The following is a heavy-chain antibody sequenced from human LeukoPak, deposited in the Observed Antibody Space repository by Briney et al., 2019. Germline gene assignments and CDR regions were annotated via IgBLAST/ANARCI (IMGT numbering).Heavy chain of an antibody. CDR3: ARASTYCSSTSCYLDY. J-gene: IGHJ4*02. D-gene: IGHD2-2*01. V-gene: IGHV4-39*07. Sequence: PSEPLSLTCTVSGGSLSSSSYYWGWIRQPPGKGLEWIGSIYYTGSTYYNPSLKSRVTISVDTSKNQFSLKLSSVTAADTAVYYCARASTYCSSTSCYLDYWGQGTLVTVSS. CDR2: IYYTGST. CDR1: GGSLSSSSYY.